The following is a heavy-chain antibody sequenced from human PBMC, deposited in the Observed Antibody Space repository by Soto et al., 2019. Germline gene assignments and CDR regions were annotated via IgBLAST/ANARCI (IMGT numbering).Heavy chain of an antibody. CDR1: GGSFSGYY. J-gene: IGHJ4*02. V-gene: IGHV4-34*01. Sequence: SETLSLTCAVYGGSFSGYYWIWIRQPPGKGLEWIGEINHSGGTNYNPSLKSRVTISVDTSKNQFSLKLSSVTAADTAVYYCARGGVVVTAIHYWGQGTLVTVSS. CDR2: INHSGGT. CDR3: ARGGVVVTAIHY. D-gene: IGHD2-21*02.